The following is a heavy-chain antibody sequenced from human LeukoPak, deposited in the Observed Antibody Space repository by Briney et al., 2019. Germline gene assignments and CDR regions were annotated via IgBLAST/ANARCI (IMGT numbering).Heavy chain of an antibody. CDR3: ASGPYPAAGTDHQFDY. J-gene: IGHJ4*02. Sequence: GSLRLSCAASGFTVITNDMTWVRQPPGKGLEWIGYIYYRGSTNYNPSLKSRVTISVDTSKNQFSLKLSSVTAADTAVYYCASGPYPAAGTDHQFDYWGQGTLVTVSS. CDR1: GFTVITND. CDR2: IYYRGST. V-gene: IGHV4-59*02. D-gene: IGHD6-19*01.